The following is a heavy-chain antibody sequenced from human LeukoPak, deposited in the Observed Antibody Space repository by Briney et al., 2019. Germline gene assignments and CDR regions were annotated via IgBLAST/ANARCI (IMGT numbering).Heavy chain of an antibody. Sequence: GGSLRLSCAASGFTFSSYAMHWVRQAPGKGLEWVAVISYDGSNKYYADSVKGRFAISRDSSKNTLYLQMNSLRAEDTAVYYCAPNPAPRIAAAGFDYWGQGTLVTVSS. V-gene: IGHV3-30*09. CDR2: ISYDGSNK. CDR3: APNPAPRIAAAGFDY. D-gene: IGHD6-13*01. J-gene: IGHJ4*02. CDR1: GFTFSSYA.